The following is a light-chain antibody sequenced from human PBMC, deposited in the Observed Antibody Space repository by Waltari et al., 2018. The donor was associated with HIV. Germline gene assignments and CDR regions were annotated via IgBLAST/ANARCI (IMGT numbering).Light chain of an antibody. J-gene: IGKJ1*01. V-gene: IGKV3-20*01. CDR2: GAS. Sequence: EIVVTQSPGTLSLSPGERATLSCRASQSVRSSNLAWYQQKPGQAPRLLIYGASNRATGIPDRFSGSVSGTDSTLTISRLEPEDFAVYYCQQYGSSRRWTFGQGTKVEIK. CDR3: QQYGSSRRWT. CDR1: QSVRSSN.